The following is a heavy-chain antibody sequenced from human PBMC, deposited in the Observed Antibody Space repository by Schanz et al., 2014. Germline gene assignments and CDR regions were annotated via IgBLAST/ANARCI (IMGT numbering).Heavy chain of an antibody. D-gene: IGHD1-1*01. J-gene: IGHJ4*02. CDR1: GFSFSDHA. Sequence: EVELVESGGGLVQPGGSLRLSCAASGFSFSDHAMDWVRQAAGKGLEWVSYISGSSRTIYYADSMKGRFTVSRDNAENALYLQMNSLRAEDTALYYCARDRRNADLDYWGQGTLVTVSS. CDR2: ISGSSRTI. CDR3: ARDRRNADLDY. V-gene: IGHV3-48*01.